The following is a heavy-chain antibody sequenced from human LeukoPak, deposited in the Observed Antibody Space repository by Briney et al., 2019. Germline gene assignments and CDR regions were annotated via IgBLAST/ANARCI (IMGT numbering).Heavy chain of an antibody. V-gene: IGHV4-34*01. CDR3: ARDLDY. CDR1: GGSFGDYY. Sequence: SETLSLTCAVYGGSFGDYYWSWIRQPPGKGLEWIGEIYHSGSTNYNPSLKSRVTISLDKSKNQFSLKVNSLTAADTAVYYCARDLDYWGQGTLVTVSS. J-gene: IGHJ4*02. CDR2: IYHSGST.